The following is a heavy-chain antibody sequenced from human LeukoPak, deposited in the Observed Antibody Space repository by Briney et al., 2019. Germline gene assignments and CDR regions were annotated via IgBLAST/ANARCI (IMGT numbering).Heavy chain of an antibody. CDR1: GFTFDDYA. CDR2: ISWNGGST. V-gene: IGHV3-43D*04. Sequence: PGGSQRLSCAASGFTFDDYAMHWVRQAPGKGLEWVSLISWNGGSTYYADSVKGRFTISRDNSKNSLYLQMNSLRTEDTALYYCAKAYSGSYTNYFDYWGQGTLVTVSS. D-gene: IGHD1-26*01. CDR3: AKAYSGSYTNYFDY. J-gene: IGHJ4*02.